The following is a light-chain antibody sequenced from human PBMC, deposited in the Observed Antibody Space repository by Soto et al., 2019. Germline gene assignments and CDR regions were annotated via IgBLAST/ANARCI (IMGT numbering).Light chain of an antibody. CDR2: GNS. V-gene: IGLV1-40*01. J-gene: IGLJ1*01. CDR3: QSYDRSLRTYV. Sequence: QSALTQPPSVSGAPGQRVTISCSGSSSNIGAGYDVNWYRQLPGTAPKLLIYGNSDRPSGVPDRFSGSKSGTSASLAITGLQAEDEADYFCQSYDRSLRTYVFGTGTKVTVL. CDR1: SSNIGAGYD.